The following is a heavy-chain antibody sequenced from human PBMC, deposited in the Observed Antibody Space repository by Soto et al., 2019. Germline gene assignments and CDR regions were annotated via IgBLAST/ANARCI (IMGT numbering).Heavy chain of an antibody. Sequence: EVKLVESGGGLVKPGGSLRLSCAASGFIFSSYSMNWVRQTPGKGLEWLSSINGGSEYIVYADSVRGRFTISRDNAQNSLYLQMETLRGEDTAVYYCARFETSEYTRGPDLWGRGTLVTVSS. CDR3: ARFETSEYTRGPDL. D-gene: IGHD6-19*01. V-gene: IGHV3-21*06. CDR2: INGGSEYI. CDR1: GFIFSSYS. J-gene: IGHJ4*02.